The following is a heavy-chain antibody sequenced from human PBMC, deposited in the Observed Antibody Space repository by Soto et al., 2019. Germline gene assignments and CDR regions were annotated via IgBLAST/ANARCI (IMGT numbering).Heavy chain of an antibody. CDR2: ISDDGNNK. V-gene: IGHV3-30-3*01. D-gene: IGHD3-22*01. CDR1: GFTFSNYA. J-gene: IGHJ5*02. CDR3: ARGLVVVISRDWFDP. Sequence: GGSLRLSCVASGFTFSNYAMHWVRHAPGKGLEWVSVISDDGNNKCYADSVKGRFTISRDKSKNTLYLQMNSLRAEDTAVYYCARGLVVVISRDWFDPWGQGTLVTVSS.